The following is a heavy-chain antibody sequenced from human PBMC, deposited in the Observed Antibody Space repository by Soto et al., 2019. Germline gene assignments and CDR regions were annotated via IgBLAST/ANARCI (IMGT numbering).Heavy chain of an antibody. CDR2: ISAYNGNT. J-gene: IGHJ4*02. Sequence: QVQLVQSGAAVKKPGASVKVSCKASGYTFTSYGISWVRQAPGQGLEWMGWISAYNGNTNYAQKLQGRVTITTDTSTSTAYMELRSLRSDYTAVYYCARDAHPTVTFDYWGQGTLVTVSS. CDR3: ARDAHPTVTFDY. V-gene: IGHV1-18*01. D-gene: IGHD4-17*01. CDR1: GYTFTSYG.